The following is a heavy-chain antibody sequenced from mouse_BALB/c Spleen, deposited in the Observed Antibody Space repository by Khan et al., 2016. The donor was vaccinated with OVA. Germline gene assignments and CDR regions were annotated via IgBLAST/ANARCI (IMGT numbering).Heavy chain of an antibody. Sequence: VQLKQSGAELAKPGASVKMSCKASGYTFINYWILWVKQRPGQGLEWIGYINPSTAYTEYNQNFKDKATLTADKSSRTAYMQLSSLTSEDSAVYYCARRGLRWEFDYWGQGTTLTVSS. CDR2: INPSTAYT. V-gene: IGHV1-7*01. D-gene: IGHD1-1*02. CDR3: ARRGLRWEFDY. CDR1: GYTFINYW. J-gene: IGHJ2*01.